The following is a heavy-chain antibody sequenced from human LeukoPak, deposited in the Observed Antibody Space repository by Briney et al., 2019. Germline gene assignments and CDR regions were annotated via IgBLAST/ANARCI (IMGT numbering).Heavy chain of an antibody. CDR1: GFTFGDYA. Sequence: GGSLRLSCTASGFTFGDYAMSWVRQAPGKGLEWVGFIRSKAYGGTIEYAASVKGRFTISRDDSKSIAYLQMNSLKTEDAAVYYYTRDPYCRSSSCYWGIDYWGQGTLVTVSS. V-gene: IGHV3-49*04. J-gene: IGHJ4*02. CDR3: TRDPYCRSSSCYWGIDY. D-gene: IGHD2-15*01. CDR2: IRSKAYGGTI.